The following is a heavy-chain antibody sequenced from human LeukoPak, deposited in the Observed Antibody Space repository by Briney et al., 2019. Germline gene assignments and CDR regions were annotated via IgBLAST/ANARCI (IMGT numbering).Heavy chain of an antibody. CDR3: AKEGSRRRFDFDS. J-gene: IGHJ4*02. CDR2: AGTATDT. D-gene: IGHD3-16*01. CDR1: GFTFSNFA. V-gene: IGHV3-23*01. Sequence: GGSLRLSCAASGFTFSNFAMRWFRQAPGRGLEWVSAAGTATDTSYADSVKGRFTISRDNSKNTLYLQMNSLGAEDTAVYYCAKEGSRRRFDFDSWGRGTLVTVSS.